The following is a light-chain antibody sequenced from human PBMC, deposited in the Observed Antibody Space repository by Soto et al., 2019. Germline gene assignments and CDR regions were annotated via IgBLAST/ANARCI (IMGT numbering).Light chain of an antibody. V-gene: IGKV3-15*01. J-gene: IGKJ1*01. CDR3: QQYHNWPPWT. CDR2: RAS. CDR1: QSVSYN. Sequence: EIVVTQSPATLSVSPGEGATLSCRASQSVSYNVAWYQQRPGQAPRLLIYRASTRAPGIPARFSGTGSGTEFTLTITRLQSEDVAIYYCQQYHNWPPWTFGPGTKVEIK.